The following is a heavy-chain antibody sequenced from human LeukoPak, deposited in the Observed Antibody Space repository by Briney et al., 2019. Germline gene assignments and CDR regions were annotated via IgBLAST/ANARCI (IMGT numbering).Heavy chain of an antibody. CDR3: ARHRRSIVVVPAAINWFDP. Sequence: GESLKISCKGSGYSFTSYWIGWVRQLPGKGLEWMGIIYPGDSDTRYSPSFQGQVTISADKSISTAYLQWSSLKPSDTAMYYCARHRRSIVVVPAAINWFDPWGQGTLVTVSS. V-gene: IGHV5-51*01. J-gene: IGHJ5*02. D-gene: IGHD2-2*01. CDR2: IYPGDSDT. CDR1: GYSFTSYW.